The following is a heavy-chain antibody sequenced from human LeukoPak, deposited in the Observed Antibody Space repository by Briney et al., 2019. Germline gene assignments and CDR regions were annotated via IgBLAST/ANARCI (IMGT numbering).Heavy chain of an antibody. Sequence: PGGSLRLSCAASGFTFRSYGMHWVRQPPGKGLEWIGAIYYSGNTYYNPSLKGRVTISVDTSKNQFSLKLSSVTAADTAVHYCARDYLGAGTVGATSGYWGQGTLVTVSS. CDR1: GFTFRSYGMH. D-gene: IGHD1-26*01. CDR3: ARDYLGAGTVGATSGY. V-gene: IGHV4-39*02. CDR2: IYYSGNT. J-gene: IGHJ4*02.